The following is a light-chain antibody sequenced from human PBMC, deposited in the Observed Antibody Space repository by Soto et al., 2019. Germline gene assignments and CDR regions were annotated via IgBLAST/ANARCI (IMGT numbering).Light chain of an antibody. CDR3: QAYDSSLGYV. J-gene: IGLJ1*01. CDR1: SSNIGAGYD. CDR2: GNN. Sequence: QSVLTQPPSVSGAPGQRVTISCTGSSSNIGAGYDVHWYQQLPGRAPKLLIYGNNNRPSGVPDRFSGSKSGPSASLAITWLQAEDEAYYYCQAYDSSLGYVFGTGTKVTVL. V-gene: IGLV1-40*01.